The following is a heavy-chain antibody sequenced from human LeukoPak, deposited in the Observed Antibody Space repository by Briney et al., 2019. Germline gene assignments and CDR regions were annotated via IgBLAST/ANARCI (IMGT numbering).Heavy chain of an antibody. CDR1: GGSISSYY. D-gene: IGHD2-2*01. Sequence: SETLSLTCTVSGGSISSYYWSWIRQPPGKGLEWIGYIYYSGSTNYNPSLKSRVTISVDTSKNQFSLKLSSVTAADTAVYYCARGGYCSSTSCYGVPNDAFDIWGQGTMVTVSS. CDR2: IYYSGST. V-gene: IGHV4-59*08. J-gene: IGHJ3*02. CDR3: ARGGYCSSTSCYGVPNDAFDI.